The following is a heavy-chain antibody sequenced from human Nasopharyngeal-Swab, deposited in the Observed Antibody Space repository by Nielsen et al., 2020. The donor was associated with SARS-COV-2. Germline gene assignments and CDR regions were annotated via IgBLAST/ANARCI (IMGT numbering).Heavy chain of an antibody. Sequence: SLKISCAASGFTFDDYAMHWVRQAPGKGLEWVSGISWNSGSIGYADPVKGRFTISRDNAKNSLYLQMNRLRAEDTALYYCAKPYYDILTGYYIGAFDIWGQGTMVTVSS. CDR2: ISWNSGSI. D-gene: IGHD3-9*01. V-gene: IGHV3-9*01. CDR1: GFTFDDYA. CDR3: AKPYYDILTGYYIGAFDI. J-gene: IGHJ3*02.